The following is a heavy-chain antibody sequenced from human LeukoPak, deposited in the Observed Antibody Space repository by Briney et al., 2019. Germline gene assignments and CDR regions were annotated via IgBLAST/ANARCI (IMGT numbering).Heavy chain of an antibody. J-gene: IGHJ4*02. V-gene: IGHV4-38-2*01. CDR3: ARRYSSGWSFDY. CDR1: GYSISSGYY. D-gene: IGHD6-19*01. Sequence: SETLSLTCVVSGYSISSGYYWGWIRQPPGEGLEWIGSMYHSGSTYYNPSLKSRVTISVDTSKNQFSLKLSSVTAADTAVYFCARRYSSGWSFDYWGQGTLVTVSS. CDR2: MYHSGST.